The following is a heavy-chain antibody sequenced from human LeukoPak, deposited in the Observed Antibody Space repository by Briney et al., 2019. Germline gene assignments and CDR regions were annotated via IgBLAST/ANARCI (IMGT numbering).Heavy chain of an antibody. Sequence: PSETLSLTCTVSGGSISSYYWSWIRQPPGKGLEWIGYIYYSGSTNYNPSLKSRVTISVDTSKNQFSLKLSSVTAADTAVYYCARRAVGALDYWGQGTLVTVSS. V-gene: IGHV4-59*01. J-gene: IGHJ4*02. CDR3: ARRAVGALDY. D-gene: IGHD1-26*01. CDR2: IYYSGST. CDR1: GGSISSYY.